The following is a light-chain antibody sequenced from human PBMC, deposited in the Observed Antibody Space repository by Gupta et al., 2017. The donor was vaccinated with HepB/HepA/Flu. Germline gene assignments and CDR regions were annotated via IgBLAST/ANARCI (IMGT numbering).Light chain of an antibody. J-gene: IGLJ3*02. CDR1: ISNVGNNY. CDR3: GAWDSSMTNWV. V-gene: IGLV1-51*01. CDR2: DNN. Sequence: QSVLTQPPSLSAAPGPRVTISCTGGISNVGNNYASWYQQLPGTAPKLLIYDNNQRPSGIPDRFSASKSGTSATLAITGLQTGDEADYYCGAWDSSMTNWVFGGGTKLTVL.